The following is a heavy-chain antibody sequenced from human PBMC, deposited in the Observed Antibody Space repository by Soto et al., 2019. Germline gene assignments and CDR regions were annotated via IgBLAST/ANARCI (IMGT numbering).Heavy chain of an antibody. CDR1: GFTVSSNY. J-gene: IGHJ1*01. Sequence: EVQLVESGGGLVQPGGSLRLSCAASGFTVSSNYMSWVRQAPGKGLEWVSVIYSGGSTYYADSVRGRFTVSRDNSKNPLYLQMNSLRAEDTAVYYCARDLGQQWLAWGEGPLLTLSS. CDR3: ARDLGQQWLA. CDR2: IYSGGST. D-gene: IGHD6-19*01. V-gene: IGHV3-66*01.